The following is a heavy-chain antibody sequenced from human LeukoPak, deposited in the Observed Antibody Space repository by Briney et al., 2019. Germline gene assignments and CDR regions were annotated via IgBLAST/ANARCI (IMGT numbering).Heavy chain of an antibody. CDR2: IRYDGSNK. Sequence: GGSLRLSCAASGFTFSSYGMHWVRQAPGKGLEWVAFIRYDGSNKYYADSVKGRFTISRDNSKNTLYLQMNSLRAEDTAVYYCASYGDANDAFDIWGQGTMVTVSP. CDR3: ASYGDANDAFDI. D-gene: IGHD4-17*01. CDR1: GFTFSSYG. J-gene: IGHJ3*02. V-gene: IGHV3-30*02.